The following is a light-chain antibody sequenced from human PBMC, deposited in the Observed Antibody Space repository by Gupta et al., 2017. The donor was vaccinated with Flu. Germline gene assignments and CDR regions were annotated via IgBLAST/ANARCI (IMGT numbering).Light chain of an antibody. CDR1: QGVSSTY. Sequence: ERATLSGRASQGVSSTYLAWYQQKPGQAPRLLIYGASTRATGIPARFSGSGSGTDFTLTISRLEPEDFAVYYCQQYGRSPRPFGQGTKVEIK. J-gene: IGKJ1*01. CDR3: QQYGRSPRP. V-gene: IGKV3-20*01. CDR2: GAS.